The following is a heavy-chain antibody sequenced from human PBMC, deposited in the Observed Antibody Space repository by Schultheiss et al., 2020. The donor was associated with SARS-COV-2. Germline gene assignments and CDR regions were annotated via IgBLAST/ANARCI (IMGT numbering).Heavy chain of an antibody. CDR3: ARNPHYGLAQSFDY. Sequence: SETLSLTCTVSGGSISSGSYYWSWLRQPAGKGLEWIGRVFPTGSTNYNPSLKSRVTISVDTSKNQFSLKLSSVTAADTAVYYCARNPHYGLAQSFDYWGQGTLVTVSS. J-gene: IGHJ4*02. CDR1: GGSISSGSYY. CDR2: VFPTGST. D-gene: IGHD3-10*01. V-gene: IGHV4-61*02.